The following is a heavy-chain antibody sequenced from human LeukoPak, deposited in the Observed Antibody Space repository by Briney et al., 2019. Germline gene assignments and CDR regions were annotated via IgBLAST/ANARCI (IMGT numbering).Heavy chain of an antibody. D-gene: IGHD6-13*01. CDR1: GYSFTSYW. Sequence: PGESLKISCKGSGYSFTSYWIGWVRQMPGKGLEWMGIIYPGDSDTRYSPSFQGQVTISADKSISTAYLQWSSLKASDTAMYYCARQQRQQLVQGDRIYEDAFDIWGQGTMVTVSS. J-gene: IGHJ3*02. CDR3: ARQQRQQLVQGDRIYEDAFDI. CDR2: IYPGDSDT. V-gene: IGHV5-51*01.